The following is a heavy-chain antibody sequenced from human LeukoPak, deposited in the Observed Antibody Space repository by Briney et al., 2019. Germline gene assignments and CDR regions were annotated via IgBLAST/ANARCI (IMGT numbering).Heavy chain of an antibody. J-gene: IGHJ2*01. V-gene: IGHV3-13*04. Sequence: GGSLRLFCAASGFTFSSYDMHWVRQATGKGLEWVSAIGTAGDTYYPGSVKGRFTISRENAKNSLYLQMNSLRAGDTAVYYCARADSYCSGGSCYKYWYFDLWGRGTLVTVSS. CDR2: IGTAGDT. CDR1: GFTFSSYD. CDR3: ARADSYCSGGSCYKYWYFDL. D-gene: IGHD2-15*01.